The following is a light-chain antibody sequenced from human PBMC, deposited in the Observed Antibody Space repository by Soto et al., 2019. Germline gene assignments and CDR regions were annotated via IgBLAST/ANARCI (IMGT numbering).Light chain of an antibody. CDR2: GAS. V-gene: IGKV3-20*01. J-gene: IGKJ5*01. CDR3: QQYGSSLIT. Sequence: EIVLTQSPGTLSLCPGERATVSCRASQSVSSSYLAWYQQKPGQAPRLLIYGASSRATGIPDRFSGSGSGTDFTLTISRLEPEDFAVYYCQQYGSSLITFGQGTRLESK. CDR1: QSVSSSY.